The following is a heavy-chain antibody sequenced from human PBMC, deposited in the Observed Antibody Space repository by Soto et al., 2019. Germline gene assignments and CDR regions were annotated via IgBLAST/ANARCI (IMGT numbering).Heavy chain of an antibody. CDR1: GFTVSSNY. J-gene: IGHJ6*02. D-gene: IGHD3-3*01. V-gene: IGHV3-53*01. Sequence: GGSLRLSCAACGFTVSSNYMSWVRQAPGKGLEWVSVIYSGGSTYYADSVKGRFIISRDNSKNTLYLQMNSLRAEDTAVYYCARLLYDFWSGYQPHYYYGMDVWGQGTTVTVSS. CDR2: IYSGGST. CDR3: ARLLYDFWSGYQPHYYYGMDV.